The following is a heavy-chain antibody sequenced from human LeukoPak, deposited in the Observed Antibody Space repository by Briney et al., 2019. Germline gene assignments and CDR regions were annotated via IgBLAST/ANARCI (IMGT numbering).Heavy chain of an antibody. Sequence: GVSLRLPCTASGFLVRSNYITCGPGAPGRGLGWVSLMYGAGSTHYADSVRGRFTISRDNSKNTVYVQMNSLRAEDTAVYYCGASNLLTGYFSLNYWGQGTLVTVSS. J-gene: IGHJ4*02. V-gene: IGHV3-66*01. CDR2: MYGAGST. CDR3: GASNLLTGYFSLNY. D-gene: IGHD3-9*01. CDR1: GFLVRSNY.